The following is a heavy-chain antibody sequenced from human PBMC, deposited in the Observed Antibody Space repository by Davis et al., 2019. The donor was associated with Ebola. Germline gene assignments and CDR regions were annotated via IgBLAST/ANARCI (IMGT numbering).Heavy chain of an antibody. V-gene: IGHV3-21*04. CDR3: ARDDILTDVLYYYYYGMDV. J-gene: IGHJ6*02. CDR2: ISSSSSYI. D-gene: IGHD3-9*01. CDR1: GFTFSSYS. Sequence: PGRSLKISCAASGFTFSSYSMNWVRQAPGKGLEWVSSISSSSSYIYYADSVKGRFTISRDNAKNSLYLQMNSLRAEDTAVYYCARDDILTDVLYYYYYGMDVWGQGTTVTVSS.